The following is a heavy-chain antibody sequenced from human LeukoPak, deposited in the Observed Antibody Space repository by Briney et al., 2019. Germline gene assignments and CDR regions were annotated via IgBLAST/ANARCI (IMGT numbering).Heavy chain of an antibody. CDR3: AREMPGYSSSWYENWFDP. CDR2: IYYSGST. D-gene: IGHD6-13*01. J-gene: IGHJ5*02. V-gene: IGHV4-59*01. CDR1: GGSISSYY. Sequence: SETLSLTCTVSGGSISSYYWSWIRQPPGKGLEWIGYIYYSGSTNYNPSLKSRVTISVDTSKNQFSLKLSSVTAADTAVYYCAREMPGYSSSWYENWFDPWGQGTLVTVSS.